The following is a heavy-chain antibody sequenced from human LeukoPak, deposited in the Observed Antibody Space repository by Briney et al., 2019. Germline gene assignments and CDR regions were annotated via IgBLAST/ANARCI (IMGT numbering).Heavy chain of an antibody. CDR3: TTSITMIVVARGAFDI. Sequence: GVSLRLSCAASGFTFSNAWMSWVRQAPGKGLEWVGRIKSKTDGGTTDYAAPVKGRFTISRDDSKNTLYLQMNSLKTEDTAVYYCTTSITMIVVARGAFDIWGQGTMVTVSS. D-gene: IGHD3-22*01. CDR1: GFTFSNAW. J-gene: IGHJ3*02. CDR2: IKSKTDGGTT. V-gene: IGHV3-15*01.